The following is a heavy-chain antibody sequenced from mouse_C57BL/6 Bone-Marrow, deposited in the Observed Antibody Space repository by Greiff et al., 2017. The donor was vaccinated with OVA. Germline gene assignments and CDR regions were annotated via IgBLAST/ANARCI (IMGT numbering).Heavy chain of an antibody. V-gene: IGHV5-6*02. CDR3: ARRDITTVFDY. J-gene: IGHJ2*01. CDR1: GFTFSSYG. Sequence: EVKLVESGGDLVKPGGSLKLSCAASGFTFSSYGMSWVRQTPDKRLEWVATISSGGSYTYYPDSVKGRFTISRDNAKNTRYLQRSRLKAEDTAMYYCARRDITTVFDYWGQGTTLTVSS. CDR2: ISSGGSYT. D-gene: IGHD1-1*01.